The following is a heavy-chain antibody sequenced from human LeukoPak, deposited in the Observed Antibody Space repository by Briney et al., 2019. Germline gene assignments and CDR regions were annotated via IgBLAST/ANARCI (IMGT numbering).Heavy chain of an antibody. Sequence: SETLSLTCTVSGGSISSSSYYWGWIRQPPGKGLEWIGSIYYSGSTYYNPSLKSRVTISVDTSKNQFSLKLSSVTAADTAVYYCARDGRAPTYYYDSSPDGAFDIWGQGTMVTVSS. V-gene: IGHV4-39*07. CDR1: GGSISSSSYY. D-gene: IGHD3-22*01. J-gene: IGHJ3*02. CDR3: ARDGRAPTYYYDSSPDGAFDI. CDR2: IYYSGST.